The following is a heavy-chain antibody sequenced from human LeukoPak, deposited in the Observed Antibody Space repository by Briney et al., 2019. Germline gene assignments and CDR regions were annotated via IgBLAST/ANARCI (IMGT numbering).Heavy chain of an antibody. J-gene: IGHJ3*02. CDR1: GFSLSTSGVS. CDR3: AHYTVTTLRYAFDI. D-gene: IGHD4-17*01. CDR2: IYWDDDK. Sequence: SGPPLVKPTQTLTLTCTFSGFSLSTSGVSVGWIRQPPGKALEWLALIYWDDDKRYSPSLKTRLTITKDTSKNQVVLTMTNMDPMDTATYYCAHYTVTTLRYAFDIWGQGTMVTDSS. V-gene: IGHV2-5*02.